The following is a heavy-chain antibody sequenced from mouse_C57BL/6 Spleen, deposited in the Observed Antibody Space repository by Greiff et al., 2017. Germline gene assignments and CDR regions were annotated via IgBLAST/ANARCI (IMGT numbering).Heavy chain of an antibody. CDR2: IFPGSGST. D-gene: IGHD1-1*01. CDR3: ARYGNSRAMDY. Sequence: QVQLKQSGPELVRPGASVKISCKAPGYTFPSHWMQWVRQRPGQGLEWIGEIFPGSGSTYYNEKFKGKATLTVDTSSSTAYMQLSSRTSEDSAVYFCARYGNSRAMDYWGQGTSVTVSS. J-gene: IGHJ4*01. CDR1: GYTFPSHW. V-gene: IGHV1-56*01.